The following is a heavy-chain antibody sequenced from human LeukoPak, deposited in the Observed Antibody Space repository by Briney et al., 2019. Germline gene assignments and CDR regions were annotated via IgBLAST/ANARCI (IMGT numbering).Heavy chain of an antibody. D-gene: IGHD6-13*01. Sequence: SSETLSLTCTVSGGSISSYYWSWIRQPPGKGLEWIGYIYYSGSTNYNPSLKSRVTISVDTSKNQFSLKLSSVTAADTAVYYCARGGWYSSSWSFDYWGQGTLVTVSS. V-gene: IGHV4-59*01. CDR1: GGSISSYY. CDR3: ARGGWYSSSWSFDY. CDR2: IYYSGST. J-gene: IGHJ4*02.